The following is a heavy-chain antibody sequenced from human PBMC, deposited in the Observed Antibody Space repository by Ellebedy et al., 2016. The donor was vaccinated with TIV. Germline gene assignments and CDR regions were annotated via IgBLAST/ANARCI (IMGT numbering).Heavy chain of an antibody. CDR1: GYTFSRYS. CDR3: ARGLAATDFDY. D-gene: IGHD1-26*01. Sequence: AASVKVSCRATGYTFSRYSLHWVRQPPGQSLEWMGWVIGGSGHTKYSQNFQARVTFSRDTSANTAYMERSSLRSEDTAVYYCARGLAATDFDYWGQGTLVTVSS. J-gene: IGHJ4*02. V-gene: IGHV1-3*01. CDR2: VIGGSGHT.